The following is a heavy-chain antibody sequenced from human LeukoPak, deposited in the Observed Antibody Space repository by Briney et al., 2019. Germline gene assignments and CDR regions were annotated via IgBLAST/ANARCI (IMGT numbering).Heavy chain of an antibody. CDR2: IRSKAYSGTT. D-gene: IGHD3-3*01. Sequence: PGGSLRLSCSPSGFSFGGFGMSWVRQAPGKGLEWVGFIRSKAYSGTTEYAASVKGRFTISRDDSKSIAYLQMNNLKTEDTAVYYCSRGSPGDSWSGYYMDVWGKGTTVTVSS. CDR3: SRGSPGDSWSGYYMDV. J-gene: IGHJ6*03. V-gene: IGHV3-49*04. CDR1: GFSFGGFG.